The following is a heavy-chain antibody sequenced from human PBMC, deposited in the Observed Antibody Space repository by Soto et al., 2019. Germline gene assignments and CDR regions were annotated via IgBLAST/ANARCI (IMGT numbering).Heavy chain of an antibody. Sequence: SETLSLTCAVYGGSFSGYYWSWIRQPPGKGLEWIGEINHSGSTNYNPSLKSRVTISVDTSKNQFSLKLSSVTAADTAVYYCASFIRWHYYYGMDVWGQGTTVTVSS. V-gene: IGHV4-34*01. J-gene: IGHJ6*02. D-gene: IGHD4-17*01. CDR2: INHSGST. CDR1: GGSFSGYY. CDR3: ASFIRWHYYYGMDV.